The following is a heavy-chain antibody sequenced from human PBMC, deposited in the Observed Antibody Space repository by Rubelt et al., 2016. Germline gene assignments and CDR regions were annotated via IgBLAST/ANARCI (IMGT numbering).Heavy chain of an antibody. J-gene: IGHJ6*02. V-gene: IGHV3-23*01. CDR1: GFTFSSYA. D-gene: IGHD2-21*02. CDR2: ISGSGGST. Sequence: GGSLRLSCAASGFTFSSYAMSWVRQAPGKGLEWVSGISGSGGSTYYADSVKGRFTISRDNSKNTLFLQMNSLRAEDTAVYYCARGPGRYCGGDCYHDYYYGMDVWGQGTTVTVSS. CDR3: ARGPGRYCGGDCYHDYYYGMDV.